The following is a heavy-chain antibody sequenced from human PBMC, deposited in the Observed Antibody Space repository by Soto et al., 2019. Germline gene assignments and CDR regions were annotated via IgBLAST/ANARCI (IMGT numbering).Heavy chain of an antibody. CDR2: IIPILGIA. Sequence: SVKVSCKASGGTSSSYTISWVRQAPGQGLEWMGRIIPILGIANYAQKFQGRVTITADKSTSTAYMELSSLRSEDTAVYYCAIGMLGYCTNGVCYTEYFQHWGQGTLVTVSS. J-gene: IGHJ1*01. CDR1: GGTSSSYT. V-gene: IGHV1-69*02. D-gene: IGHD2-8*01. CDR3: AIGMLGYCTNGVCYTEYFQH.